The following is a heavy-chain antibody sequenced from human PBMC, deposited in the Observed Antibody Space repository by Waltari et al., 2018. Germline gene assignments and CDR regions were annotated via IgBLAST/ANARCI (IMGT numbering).Heavy chain of an antibody. CDR1: GYTFTGSY. J-gene: IGHJ4*02. Sequence: QVQLVQSGAEVQKPGASVEVSSQASGYTFTGSYMHGVRQAPGQGLEWMGRINPNSGGTNYAQKFQGRVTMTRDTSISTAYMELSRLRSDDTAVYYCARVVCSSTSCPSGLRPDYWGQGTLVTVSS. CDR3: ARVVCSSTSCPSGLRPDY. D-gene: IGHD2-2*01. V-gene: IGHV1-2*06. CDR2: INPNSGGT.